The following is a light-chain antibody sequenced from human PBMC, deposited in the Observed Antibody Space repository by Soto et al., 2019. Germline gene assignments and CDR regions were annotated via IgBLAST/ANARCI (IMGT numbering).Light chain of an antibody. CDR3: QQCVDWPLLS. Sequence: EIVLTQSPATLSLSPGERATLSCRASQSVDNFLAWYQQKPGQAPRLLIYDASNRAAGIPARFSGSGSGTDVTLTISSLEPEDFAVYYCQQCVDWPLLSLGGGTKVELK. CDR2: DAS. J-gene: IGKJ4*01. V-gene: IGKV3-11*01. CDR1: QSVDNF.